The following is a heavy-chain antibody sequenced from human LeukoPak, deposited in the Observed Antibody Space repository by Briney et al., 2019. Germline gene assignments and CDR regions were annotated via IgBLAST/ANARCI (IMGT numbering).Heavy chain of an antibody. D-gene: IGHD3-22*01. V-gene: IGHV4-59*08. Sequence: NPSETLSLTCTVSGGSISSYYWSWIRQPPGKGLEWIGYIYYSGSTNYNPSLKSRVTISVDTSKNQFSLKLSSVTAADTAVYYCARLSDDSSGYYPAAFDYWGQGTLVTVSS. CDR1: GGSISSYY. CDR3: ARLSDDSSGYYPAAFDY. CDR2: IYYSGST. J-gene: IGHJ4*02.